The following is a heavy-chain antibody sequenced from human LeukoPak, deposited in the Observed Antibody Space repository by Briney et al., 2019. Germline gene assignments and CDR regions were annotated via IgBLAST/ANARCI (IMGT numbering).Heavy chain of an antibody. V-gene: IGHV3-33*06. CDR1: GFTFSSYG. D-gene: IGHD5-24*01. CDR3: AKDWERWLQLEGRAFDI. J-gene: IGHJ3*02. Sequence: GGSLRLSCAASGFTFSSYGMHWVRQAPGKGLEWVAVIWCDGSNKYYADSVKGRFTISRDNSKNTLYLQMNSLRAEDTAVYYCAKDWERWLQLEGRAFDIWGQGTMVTVSS. CDR2: IWCDGSNK.